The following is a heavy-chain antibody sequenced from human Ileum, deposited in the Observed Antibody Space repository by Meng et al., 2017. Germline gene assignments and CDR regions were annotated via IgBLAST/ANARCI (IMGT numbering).Heavy chain of an antibody. CDR3: ARDIAAAGSDWYFDL. D-gene: IGHD6-13*01. CDR1: GYIFTSYA. J-gene: IGHJ2*01. CDR2: INAGNGNT. V-gene: IGHV1-3*01. Sequence: VQLVQSGAEVKKPGASVKVSCKASGYIFTSYAMHWVRQAPGQRLEWMGWINAGNGNTKYSQKFQGRVTITRDTSASTAYMELSSLRSEDTAVYYCARDIAAAGSDWYFDLWGRGTLVTVSS.